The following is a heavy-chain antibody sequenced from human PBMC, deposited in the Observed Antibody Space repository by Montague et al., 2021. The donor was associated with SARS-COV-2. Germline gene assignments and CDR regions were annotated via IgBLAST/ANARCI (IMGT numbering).Heavy chain of an antibody. V-gene: IGHV4-59*01. D-gene: IGHD3-10*01. CDR2: IHYSGGN. Sequence: SETLSLTCSVSGGSIGSYYWSWLRQPPGKGLEWIGHIHYSGGNTYSPSFKSRVTISIDTPKNQFSLKLSSVTAADTAVYYCARILDPSWTYSLPYWGQGTLVTVSS. CDR3: ARILDPSWTYSLPY. J-gene: IGHJ4*01. CDR1: GGSIGSYY.